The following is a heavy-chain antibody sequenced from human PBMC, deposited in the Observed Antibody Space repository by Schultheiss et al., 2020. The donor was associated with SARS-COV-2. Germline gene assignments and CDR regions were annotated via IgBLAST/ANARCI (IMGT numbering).Heavy chain of an antibody. D-gene: IGHD2-2*01. CDR1: GFTFSSYA. CDR3: ARVRDVVVPAALYERYYYGMDV. V-gene: IGHV3-30-3*01. Sequence: GGSLRLSCAASGFTFSSYAMHWVRQAPGKGLEWVAVISYDGSNKYYADSVKGRFTISRDNSKNTLYLQMNSLRAEDTAVYYCARVRDVVVPAALYERYYYGMDVWGQGTTVTVSS. CDR2: ISYDGSNK. J-gene: IGHJ6*02.